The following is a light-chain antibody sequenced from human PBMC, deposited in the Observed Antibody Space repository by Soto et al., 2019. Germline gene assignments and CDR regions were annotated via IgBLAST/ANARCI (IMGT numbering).Light chain of an antibody. Sequence: DIQMTQSPSTLSTSVGDRVTITCRASQSISSWLAWYQQKPGKAPKLLIYDASSLESGVPSRFSGSGSGTEFTLTTSSLQSDDFATYYCQQYNSYLLTFGGGTKVEIK. CDR2: DAS. CDR1: QSISSW. J-gene: IGKJ4*01. CDR3: QQYNSYLLT. V-gene: IGKV1-5*01.